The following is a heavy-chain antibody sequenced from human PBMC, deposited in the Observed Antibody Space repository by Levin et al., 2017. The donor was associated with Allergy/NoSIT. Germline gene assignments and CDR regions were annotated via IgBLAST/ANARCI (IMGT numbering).Heavy chain of an antibody. CDR1: GGSIGSDSYY. D-gene: IGHD1-1*01. V-gene: IGHV4-31*03. CDR3: ARGREEPTGRLYYYYMDV. CDR2: IYHSGTT. Sequence: SETLSLTCTVSGGSIGSDSYYWSWIRQLPGTGLQWIGHIYHSGTTYYNPSLKSRVTISLGTSKGQFSLRLSSVTAADTAVYYCARGREEPTGRLYYYYMDVWGNGTTVTVSS. J-gene: IGHJ6*03.